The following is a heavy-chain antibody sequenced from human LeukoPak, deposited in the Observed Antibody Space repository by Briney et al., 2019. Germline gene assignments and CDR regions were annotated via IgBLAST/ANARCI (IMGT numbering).Heavy chain of an antibody. V-gene: IGHV3-30-3*01. Sequence: PGGSLRLSCAASGFTLSSYAMHWVRQAPGKGLEWVAVISYDGSNKYYADSVKGRFTISRDNSKNTLYLQMNSLRAEDTAVYYCARDPRSTYYFGSGSYYFDYWGQGTLVTVSS. CDR1: GFTLSSYA. CDR2: ISYDGSNK. J-gene: IGHJ4*02. D-gene: IGHD3-10*01. CDR3: ARDPRSTYYFGSGSYYFDY.